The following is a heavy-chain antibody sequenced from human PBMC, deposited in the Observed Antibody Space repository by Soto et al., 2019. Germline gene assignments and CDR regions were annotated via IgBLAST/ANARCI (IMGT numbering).Heavy chain of an antibody. D-gene: IGHD2-2*01. CDR3: AKDLALYCSSTSCALRNYGMDV. CDR1: GFTFSSYG. J-gene: IGHJ6*02. V-gene: IGHV3-30*18. CDR2: ISYDGSNK. Sequence: GSLRLSCAASGFTFSSYGMHWVRQAPGKGLEWVAVISYDGSNKYYADSVKGRFTISRDNSKNTLYLQMNSLRAEDTAVYYCAKDLALYCSSTSCALRNYGMDVWGQGTTVTVSS.